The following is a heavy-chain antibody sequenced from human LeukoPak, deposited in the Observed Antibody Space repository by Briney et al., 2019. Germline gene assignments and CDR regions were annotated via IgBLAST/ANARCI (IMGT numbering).Heavy chain of an antibody. CDR3: ARDQVGATTGAFDI. CDR2: IWYDGSNK. D-gene: IGHD1-26*01. J-gene: IGHJ3*02. Sequence: GGSLRLSCAASGFTFSSYGMHWVRQAPGKGLEWVAVIWYDGSNKYYADSVKGRFTISRDNSKNTLYLQMNSLRAEDTAVYYCARDQVGATTGAFDIWGQGTMVTASS. V-gene: IGHV3-33*01. CDR1: GFTFSSYG.